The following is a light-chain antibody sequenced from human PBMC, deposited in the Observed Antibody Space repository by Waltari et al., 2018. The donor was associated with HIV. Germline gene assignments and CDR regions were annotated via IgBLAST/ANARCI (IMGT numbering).Light chain of an antibody. CDR2: KET. Sequence: SYELTQPPSVSVSPGQTARITCSGDALPKQNAYWYRQRPGQAPVLVIYKETERPTWRPERFSGSSSGTTVTLTISGVQAEDEADYYCQSAASSGTYVVFGGGTKLTVL. V-gene: IGLV3-25*03. CDR3: QSAASSGTYVV. CDR1: ALPKQN. J-gene: IGLJ3*02.